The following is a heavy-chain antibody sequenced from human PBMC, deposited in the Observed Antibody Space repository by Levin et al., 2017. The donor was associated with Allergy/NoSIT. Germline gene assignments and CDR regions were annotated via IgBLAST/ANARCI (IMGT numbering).Heavy chain of an antibody. CDR1: GGSFSGYY. CDR2: INHSGST. Sequence: SQTLSLTCAVYGGSFSGYYWSWIRQPPGKGLEWIGEINHSGSTNYNPSLKSRVTISVDTSKNQFSLKLSSVTAADTAVYYCARGLPYSSSWYKYYFDYWGQGTLVTVSS. J-gene: IGHJ4*02. V-gene: IGHV4-34*01. CDR3: ARGLPYSSSWYKYYFDY. D-gene: IGHD6-13*01.